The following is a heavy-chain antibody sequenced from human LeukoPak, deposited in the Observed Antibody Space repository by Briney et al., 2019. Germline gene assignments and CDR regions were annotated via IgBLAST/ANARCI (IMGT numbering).Heavy chain of an antibody. CDR2: IYYSGST. J-gene: IGHJ4*02. D-gene: IGHD5-18*01. CDR1: SGSISTSNYY. Sequence: SETLSLTCTVSSGSISTSNYYWGWIRQPPGKGLEWIGSIYYSGSTYYNPSLKSRVTISVDTSKNQFSLKLSSVTAADTAVYYCATTSRDSYGYWGYFDYWGQGTLVTVSS. V-gene: IGHV4-39*07. CDR3: ATTSRDSYGYWGYFDY.